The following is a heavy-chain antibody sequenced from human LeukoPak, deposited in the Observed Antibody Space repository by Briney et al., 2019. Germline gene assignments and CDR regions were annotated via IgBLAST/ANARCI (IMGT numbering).Heavy chain of an antibody. V-gene: IGHV3-23*01. CDR3: AKATMATTYFDY. D-gene: IGHD5-24*01. CDR1: GFTFSSYA. Sequence: PGGSLGLPCAASGFTFSSYAMSWVRQAPGKGLEWVSAISGRGDTIFYADSLKGRFTVSRDNSKNTLYLQMNSLRAEDTAVYYCAKATMATTYFDYWGQGTLVTVSS. J-gene: IGHJ4*02. CDR2: ISGRGDTI.